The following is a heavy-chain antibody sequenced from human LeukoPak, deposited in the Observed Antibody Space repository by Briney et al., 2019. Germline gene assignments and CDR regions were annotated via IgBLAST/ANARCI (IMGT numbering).Heavy chain of an antibody. V-gene: IGHV4-59*12. CDR3: ASLREDY. J-gene: IGHJ4*02. Sequence: SETLSLTCTVSGGSISSDYWSWIRQPPGKGLEWIGYIYYSGSTNYNPSLESRVTISVDTSKNQFSLKLSSVTAADTAVYYCASLREDYWGQGTLVTVSS. CDR2: IYYSGST. CDR1: GGSISSDY.